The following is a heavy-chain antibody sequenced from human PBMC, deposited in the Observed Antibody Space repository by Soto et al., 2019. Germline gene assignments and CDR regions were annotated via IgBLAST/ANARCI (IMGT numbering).Heavy chain of an antibody. CDR1: GYSFTSYW. D-gene: IGHD6-19*01. CDR2: IDPSDSYT. J-gene: IGHJ6*02. Sequence: GEALKVSCKGFGYSFTSYWISWVRQMPGKGLEWMGRIDPSDSYTNYSPSFQGHVTISADKSISTAYLQWSSLKASDTAMYYCATSYIAVAGTDYYGMDVWGQGTTVTVS. V-gene: IGHV5-10-1*01. CDR3: ATSYIAVAGTDYYGMDV.